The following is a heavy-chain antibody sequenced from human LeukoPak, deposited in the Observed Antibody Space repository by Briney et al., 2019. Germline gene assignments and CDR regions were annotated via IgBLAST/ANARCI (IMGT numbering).Heavy chain of an antibody. D-gene: IGHD5-12*01. CDR3: ASGLRTRSGYGLDP. CDR2: INHSGST. V-gene: IGHV4-34*01. Sequence: PSETLSLTCAVYGGSFSGYYWSWIRQPPGKGLEWIGEINHSGSTNYNPSLKSRVTISVDTSKNQFSLKLSSVTAADTAVYYCASGLRTRSGYGLDPWGQGTLVTVSS. J-gene: IGHJ4*02. CDR1: GGSFSGYY.